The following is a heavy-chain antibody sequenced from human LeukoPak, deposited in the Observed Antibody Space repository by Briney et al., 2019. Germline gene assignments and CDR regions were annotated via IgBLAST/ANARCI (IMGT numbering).Heavy chain of an antibody. V-gene: IGHV3-7*01. CDR1: GFTFSSHW. Sequence: PGGSLRLSCEASGFTFSSHWMRWARQAPGKGLEWVADISKDGSERNYVDSVKGRFSISRDNAKNSLYLQMNSLRAEDTAVYFCARDLNYDYSWGSYRPDYFDCWGQGTLVTVSS. J-gene: IGHJ4*02. D-gene: IGHD3-16*02. CDR2: ISKDGSER. CDR3: ARDLNYDYSWGSYRPDYFDC.